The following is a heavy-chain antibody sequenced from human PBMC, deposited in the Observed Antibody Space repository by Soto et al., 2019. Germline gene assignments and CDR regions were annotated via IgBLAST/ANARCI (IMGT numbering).Heavy chain of an antibody. CDR2: ISSSGSTI. CDR1: GFTFSDYY. D-gene: IGHD5-12*01. J-gene: IGHJ4*02. CDR3: ARDFGDIVATDWSYFDY. V-gene: IGHV3-11*01. Sequence: GSLRLSCAASGFTFSDYYMNWIRQAPGKGLEWVSYISSSGSTIYYADSVKGRFTISRDNAKNSLYLQMNSLRAEDTAVYYCARDFGDIVATDWSYFDYWGQGTLVTVSS.